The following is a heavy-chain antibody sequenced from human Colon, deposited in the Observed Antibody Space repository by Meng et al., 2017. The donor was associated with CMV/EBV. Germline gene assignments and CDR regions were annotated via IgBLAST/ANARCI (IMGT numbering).Heavy chain of an antibody. J-gene: IGHJ4*02. CDR3: ARHTNDYSEYYFDY. Sequence: VSGGAITGAYYWSWIRQHPGRGLEWIGYIYHSGSTYYNPSLRGRLTISVDTSKNQFSLMLNSVTAADTALYYCARHTNDYSEYYFDYWGPGTLVTVSS. CDR2: IYHSGST. CDR1: GGAITGAYY. V-gene: IGHV4-31*02. D-gene: IGHD4-11*01.